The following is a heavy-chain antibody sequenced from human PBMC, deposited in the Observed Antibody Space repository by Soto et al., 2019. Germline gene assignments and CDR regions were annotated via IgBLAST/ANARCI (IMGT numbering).Heavy chain of an antibody. V-gene: IGHV3-23*01. Sequence: EVQVWESGGGLVQPGGSLRLSCAASGFTFSDCAMSWVRQAPGKGLEWVSGISGTGRSTFYADSVKDRFTISRDNSKNTVYLQMTSLRAEDTAVYYCAKRNTSGWYFFDYWGQGALVTVSS. CDR2: ISGTGRST. D-gene: IGHD6-19*01. CDR3: AKRNTSGWYFFDY. J-gene: IGHJ4*02. CDR1: GFTFSDCA.